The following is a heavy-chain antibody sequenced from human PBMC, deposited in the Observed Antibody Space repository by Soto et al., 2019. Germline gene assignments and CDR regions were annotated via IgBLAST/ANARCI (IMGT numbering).Heavy chain of an antibody. CDR2: IYYSGST. CDR3: ARSGSGSGWL. Sequence: QVQLVQSGAEVKKPGSSVKVSCKASGGTFSSGHFYWSWIRQPPGKGLEWIGYIYYSGSTKYNPSLRSRVTISVDTSKNQFSLKLTSVTAADTAVYYCARSGSGSGWLGGQGTLVTVSS. J-gene: IGHJ4*02. V-gene: IGHV4-61*01. CDR1: GGTFSSGHFY. D-gene: IGHD6-19*01.